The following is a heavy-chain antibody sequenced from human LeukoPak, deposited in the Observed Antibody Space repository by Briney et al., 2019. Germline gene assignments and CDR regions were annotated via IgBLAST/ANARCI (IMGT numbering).Heavy chain of an antibody. V-gene: IGHV1-69*06. CDR3: ARESTIVTTGVTGAEFDY. J-gene: IGHJ4*02. CDR2: IIPIFGTV. D-gene: IGHD4-23*01. Sequence: SVKVSCKASGGTFSNYAINWVRQAPGQGLEWMGSIIPIFGTVKYAQKFQGRVTITADKSTITAYMELSSLRSEDTAVYYCARESTIVTTGVTGAEFDYWGQGTLVTVSS. CDR1: GGTFSNYA.